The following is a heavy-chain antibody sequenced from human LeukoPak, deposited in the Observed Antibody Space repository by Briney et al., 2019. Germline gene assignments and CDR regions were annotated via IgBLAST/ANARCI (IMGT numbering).Heavy chain of an antibody. V-gene: IGHV4-61*02. J-gene: IGHJ4*02. Sequence: PSQTLSLTCTVSGGSIGSGSYYWSRIRQPAGKGLEWIGRIYTSGSTNYNPSLKSRVTISVDTSKNQFSLKLSSVTAADTAVYYCAATNWGSHFDYWGQGTLVTVSS. CDR1: GGSIGSGSYY. CDR3: AATNWGSHFDY. CDR2: IYTSGST. D-gene: IGHD7-27*01.